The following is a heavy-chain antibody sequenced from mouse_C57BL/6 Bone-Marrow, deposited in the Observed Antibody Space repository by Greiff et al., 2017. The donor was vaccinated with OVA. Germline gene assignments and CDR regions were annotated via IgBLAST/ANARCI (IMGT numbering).Heavy chain of an antibody. CDR1: GFTFSDYG. V-gene: IGHV5-15*01. D-gene: IGHD1-1*01. CDR2: ISNLAYSI. J-gene: IGHJ1*03. CDR3: ARHINYDSRGYFDV. Sequence: EVKLQESGGGLVQPGGSLKLSCAASGFTFSDYGMAWVRQAPRKGPEWVAFISNLAYSIYYADTVTGRFTISRENAKNTLYLGMSSLRSEDTAMYYCARHINYDSRGYFDVWGTGTTVTVSS.